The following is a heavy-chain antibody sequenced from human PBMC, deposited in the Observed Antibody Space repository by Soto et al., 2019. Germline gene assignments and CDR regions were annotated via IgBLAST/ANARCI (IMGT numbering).Heavy chain of an antibody. J-gene: IGHJ6*04. Sequence: SETLSLTCTVSGGSITSSYWSWIRRPPGKGLEWIAYIYDTGISGYTPSTSYNPSLKSRVTMSVDTSKSQFSLKLTSVTAADTAVYYCALLEDAFFSCSLDVWGEGIMVTVYS. CDR3: ALLEDAFFSCSLDV. D-gene: IGHD3-3*02. CDR1: GGSITSSY. V-gene: IGHV4-59*01. CDR2: IYDTGISGYTPST.